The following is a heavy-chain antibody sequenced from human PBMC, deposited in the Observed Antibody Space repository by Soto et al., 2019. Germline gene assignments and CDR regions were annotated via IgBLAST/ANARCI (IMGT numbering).Heavy chain of an antibody. D-gene: IGHD1-26*01. Sequence: KPSETLSLTCTVSGGSISSSSYYWGWIRQPPGKGLEWIGSIYYSGSTYYNPSLKSRVTISVDTSKNQFSLKLSSVTAADTAVYYCARHRLSGRLGDFDYWGQGTLVTVSS. V-gene: IGHV4-39*01. J-gene: IGHJ4*02. CDR2: IYYSGST. CDR3: ARHRLSGRLGDFDY. CDR1: GGSISSSSYY.